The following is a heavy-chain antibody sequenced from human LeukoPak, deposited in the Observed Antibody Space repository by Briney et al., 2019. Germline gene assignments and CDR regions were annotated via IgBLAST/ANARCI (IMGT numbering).Heavy chain of an antibody. CDR2: IYYSGST. D-gene: IGHD3-9*01. CDR1: GGSISSGGYY. Sequence: SETLSLTCTVSGGSISSGGYYWSWLRQHPGKGLEWIGYIYYSGSTYYNPSLKSRVTISVDTSKNQFSLKLSSVTAADTAVYYCARVTGYDILTGEYYFDYWGQGTLVTVSS. CDR3: ARVTGYDILTGEYYFDY. J-gene: IGHJ4*02. V-gene: IGHV4-31*03.